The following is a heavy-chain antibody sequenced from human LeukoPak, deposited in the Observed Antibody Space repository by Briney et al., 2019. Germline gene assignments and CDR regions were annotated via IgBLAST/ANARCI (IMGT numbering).Heavy chain of an antibody. CDR1: GFTVSSNY. CDR3: ARVGKDCTGGNCYVNWFDP. V-gene: IGHV3-66*01. J-gene: IGHJ5*02. CDR2: IYTGGTT. D-gene: IGHD2-15*01. Sequence: PGGSLRLSCAASGFTVSSNYMSWVRQAPGKGLEWVSVIYTGGTTYYADSVKGRFTISRDNSKNTLYLQMNSLRAEDTAVYYCARVGKDCTGGNCYVNWFDPWGQGTLVTVSS.